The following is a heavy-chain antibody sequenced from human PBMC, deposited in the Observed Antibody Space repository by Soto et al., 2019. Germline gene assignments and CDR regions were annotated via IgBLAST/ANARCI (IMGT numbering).Heavy chain of an antibody. V-gene: IGHV1-69*01. CDR1: GGTFSSYA. CDR2: IIPIFGTA. Sequence: QVQLVESGGGVVQPGRSLRLSCAASGGTFSSYAISWVRQAPGQGLEWMGGIIPIFGTANYAQKFQGRVTITADESTSTAYMELSSLRSEDTAVYYCARDLERGTIFGVVSWFDPWGQGTLVTVSS. CDR3: ARDLERGTIFGVVSWFDP. D-gene: IGHD3-3*01. J-gene: IGHJ5*02.